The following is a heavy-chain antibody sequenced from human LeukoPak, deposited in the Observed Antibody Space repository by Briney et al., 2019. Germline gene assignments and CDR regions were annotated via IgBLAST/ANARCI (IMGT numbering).Heavy chain of an antibody. D-gene: IGHD2/OR15-2a*01. Sequence: ASVNVSCKASGYTFTTYNIHWVRQAPGQRLEWMGWINAGNGNTKYSQNFQGRVTITRDTSATTAYMELSSLRSEDTAVYYCARALSIGRPYDYWGQGTLVTVSS. J-gene: IGHJ4*02. CDR1: GYTFTTYN. CDR2: INAGNGNT. CDR3: ARALSIGRPYDY. V-gene: IGHV1-3*01.